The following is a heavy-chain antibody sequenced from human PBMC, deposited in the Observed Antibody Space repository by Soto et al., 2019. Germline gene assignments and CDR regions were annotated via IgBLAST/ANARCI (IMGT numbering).Heavy chain of an antibody. CDR1: GFTFSGSA. CDR3: TTIVVVPAARGGMDV. J-gene: IGHJ6*02. Sequence: GGSLRLSCAASGFTFSGSAMHWVRQASGKGLEWVGRIRSKANSYATAYAASVKGRFTISRDDSKNTAYLQMNSLKTEDTAVYYCTTIVVVPAARGGMDVWGQGTTVTVSS. CDR2: IRSKANSYAT. D-gene: IGHD2-2*01. V-gene: IGHV3-73*01.